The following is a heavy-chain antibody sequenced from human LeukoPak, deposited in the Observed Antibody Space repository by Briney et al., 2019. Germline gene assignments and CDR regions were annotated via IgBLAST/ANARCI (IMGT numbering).Heavy chain of an antibody. CDR1: GGSFSGYY. CDR2: INHSGST. Sequence: SETLSLTCAVYGGSFSGYYWSWIRQPPGKGLEWIGEINHSGSTNCNPSLKSRVTISVDTSKNQFSLKLSSVTAADTAVYYCARGIRGTALYYYYYGMDVWGQGTTVTVSS. J-gene: IGHJ6*02. V-gene: IGHV4-34*01. CDR3: ARGIRGTALYYYYYGMDV. D-gene: IGHD1-26*01.